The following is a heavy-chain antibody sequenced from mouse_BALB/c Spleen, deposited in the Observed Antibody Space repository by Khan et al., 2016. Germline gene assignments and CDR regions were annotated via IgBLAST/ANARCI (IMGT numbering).Heavy chain of an antibody. CDR2: IYPGDGDT. Sequence: QVRLQQSGAELVRPGSSVKISCKASGYAFSGYWMNWVKQRPGQGLEWIGQIYPGDGDTNYNGKFKGKATLTADKSSSTAYMLLSRLTSEDSAVYFCARGTPFASWGQGTLVTVSA. D-gene: IGHD2-14*01. V-gene: IGHV1-80*01. CDR1: GYAFSGYW. CDR3: ARGTPFAS. J-gene: IGHJ3*01.